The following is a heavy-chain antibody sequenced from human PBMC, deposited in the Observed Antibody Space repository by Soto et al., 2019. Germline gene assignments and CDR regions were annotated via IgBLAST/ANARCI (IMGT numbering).Heavy chain of an antibody. V-gene: IGHV3-7*04. D-gene: IGHD3-22*01. CDR2: IRQDGTES. J-gene: IGHJ3*02. CDR3: AREPYDSGGYAAFDI. Sequence: VPPYPWKGLEWVANIRQDGTESHYVDSVRGRFTISRDNAKNSLFLQMNSLTAEDTAVYYCAREPYDSGGYAAFDIWGQGTMVTVSS.